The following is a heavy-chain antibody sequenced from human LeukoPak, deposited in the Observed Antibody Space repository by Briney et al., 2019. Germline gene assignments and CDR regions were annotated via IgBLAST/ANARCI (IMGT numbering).Heavy chain of an antibody. CDR1: GFTFSSYD. CDR3: ARGGYGDYYFDY. Sequence: GGTLRLSCAASGFTFSSYDMSWVRQAPGKGLEWVSAISGSVGSTYYADSVKGRFTISRDNSKNTLYLQMNSLRAEDTAVYYCARGGYGDYYFDYWGQGTLVTVSS. CDR2: ISGSVGST. V-gene: IGHV3-23*01. J-gene: IGHJ4*02. D-gene: IGHD4-17*01.